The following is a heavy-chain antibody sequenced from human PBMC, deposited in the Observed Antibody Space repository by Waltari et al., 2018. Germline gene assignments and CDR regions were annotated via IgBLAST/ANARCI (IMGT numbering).Heavy chain of an antibody. CDR2: ISSSSSYI. J-gene: IGHJ4*02. Sequence: EVQLVESGGGLVKPGGSLRLSCAASGFTFSSYSLHWVRQAPGQGLEWVSAISSSSSYINYADSWKGRFTISRDNAKNSLYLQMNSLKIEDTAMYYCSWGATQYFDCWGQGTLVTVSS. CDR1: GFTFSSYS. D-gene: IGHD3-16*01. V-gene: IGHV3-21*03. CDR3: SWGATQYFDC.